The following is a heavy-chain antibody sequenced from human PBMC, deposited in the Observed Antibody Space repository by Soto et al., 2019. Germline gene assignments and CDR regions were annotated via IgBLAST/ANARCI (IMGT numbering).Heavy chain of an antibody. CDR1: GGSISSSNW. J-gene: IGHJ4*02. CDR3: ASTMIVDRYFDY. D-gene: IGHD3-22*01. Sequence: SETLSLTCAVSGGSISSSNWWSWVRQPPGKGLEWIGEIYHSGSTNYNPSLKSRVTISVDKSKNQFSLKLSSVTAADTAVYYCASTMIVDRYFDYWGQGTLVTVSS. V-gene: IGHV4-4*02. CDR2: IYHSGST.